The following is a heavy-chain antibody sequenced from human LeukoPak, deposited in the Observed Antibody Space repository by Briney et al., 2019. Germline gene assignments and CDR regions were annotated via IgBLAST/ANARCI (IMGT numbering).Heavy chain of an antibody. Sequence: GGSLRLSCVVSGFTFDDYAMHWVRQAPGKGLEWVSGISWNSGSIGYADSVKGRFTISRDNSKNTLYLQMNSLRAEDTAVYYCARSSRMVVTALQRSWYFDLWGRGTLVTVSS. CDR1: GFTFDDYA. V-gene: IGHV3-9*01. J-gene: IGHJ2*01. CDR2: ISWNSGSI. D-gene: IGHD2-21*02. CDR3: ARSSRMVVTALQRSWYFDL.